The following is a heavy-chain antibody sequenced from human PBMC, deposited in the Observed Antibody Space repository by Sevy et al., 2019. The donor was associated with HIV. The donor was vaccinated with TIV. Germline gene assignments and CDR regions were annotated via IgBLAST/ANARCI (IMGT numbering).Heavy chain of an antibody. J-gene: IGHJ3*02. CDR1: GLTFSSYA. Sequence: GGSLRLSCAASGLTFSSYAMSWVRQAPGKGLEWVSVISGSGGSTYYADSVKGRFTISRDNSKNTLYLQMNSLRAEDTAVYYCAKVWRSGGVIVKGSADAFDIWGQGTMVTVSS. D-gene: IGHD3-16*02. CDR2: ISGSGGST. CDR3: AKVWRSGGVIVKGSADAFDI. V-gene: IGHV3-23*01.